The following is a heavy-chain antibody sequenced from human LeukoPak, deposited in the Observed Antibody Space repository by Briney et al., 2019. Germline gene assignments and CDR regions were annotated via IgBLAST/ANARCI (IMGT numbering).Heavy chain of an antibody. D-gene: IGHD3-10*01. CDR2: IYYSGST. CDR1: GFAFSSYA. V-gene: IGHV4-39*01. Sequence: GSLRLSCAASGFAFSSYAKTWVRQPPGKGLEWIGSIYYSGSTYYNPSLKSRVTISVDTSKNQFSLKLSSVTAADTAVYYCASLYDGSGSPHFDYWGQGTLVTVSS. J-gene: IGHJ4*02. CDR3: ASLYDGSGSPHFDY.